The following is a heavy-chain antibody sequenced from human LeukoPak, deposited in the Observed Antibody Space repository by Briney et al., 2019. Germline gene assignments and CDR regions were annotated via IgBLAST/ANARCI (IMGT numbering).Heavy chain of an antibody. CDR3: AREVVLAVAGPLNWFDP. Sequence: KPSETLSLTCAVYGGSFSGYYWSWIRQPPGKGLEWIGEINHSGSTNYNPSLKSRVTISVDTSKNQFSLQLNSVTPEDTAVYYCAREVVLAVAGPLNWFDPWGQGTLVTVSS. CDR2: INHSGST. J-gene: IGHJ5*02. CDR1: GGSFSGYY. V-gene: IGHV4-34*01. D-gene: IGHD6-19*01.